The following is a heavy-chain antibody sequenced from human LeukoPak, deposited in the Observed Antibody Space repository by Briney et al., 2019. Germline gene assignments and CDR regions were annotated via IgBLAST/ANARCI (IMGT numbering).Heavy chain of an antibody. CDR3: AKDKEDSSGYSYYYYYGLDV. J-gene: IGHJ6*02. D-gene: IGHD3-22*01. CDR2: ISGSGGST. V-gene: IGHV3-23*01. CDR1: GFTFSSYA. Sequence: GGSLRLSCEASGFTFSSYAMSWVRQAPGKGLEWVSGISGSGGSTYYADSVKGRFTISRDNSKNTLYLQMNSLGAEDTAVYYCAKDKEDSSGYSYYYYYGLDVWGQGTTVTVSS.